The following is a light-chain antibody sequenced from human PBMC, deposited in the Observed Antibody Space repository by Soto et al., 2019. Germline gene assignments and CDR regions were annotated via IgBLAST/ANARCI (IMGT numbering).Light chain of an antibody. CDR1: QSVSSN. CDR2: GAS. J-gene: IGKJ1*01. V-gene: IGKV3-15*01. Sequence: VMTQSPATLSVSPVERATLSCRASQSVSSNLAWFQQKPGQVPRLLIYGASNRATGVSARFSGSGSGTEFTLTISSLQSEDFAVYYCQQYHYWWTFGQGTNVDIK. CDR3: QQYHYWWT.